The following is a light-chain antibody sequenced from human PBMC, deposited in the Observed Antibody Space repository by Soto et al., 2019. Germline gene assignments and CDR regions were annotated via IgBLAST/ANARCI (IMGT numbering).Light chain of an antibody. V-gene: IGKV1-5*01. Sequence: IQMTQSPSTLSASLGDRVTITCRASHIISTWLAWYQQKPGKAPKLLIYDASSLESGVPSRFRGSGSGTEFTLTISSLQPDDVELYYCQQYYSNPLTFGGGTKVDIK. CDR2: DAS. CDR1: HIISTW. CDR3: QQYYSNPLT. J-gene: IGKJ4*01.